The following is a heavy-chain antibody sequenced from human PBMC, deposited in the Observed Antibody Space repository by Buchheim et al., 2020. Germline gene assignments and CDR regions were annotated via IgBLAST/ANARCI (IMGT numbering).Heavy chain of an antibody. CDR1: GFTFTVYG. Sequence: QVQLVESGGGVEQPGRSLRLSCAASGFTFTVYGMHWVRQAPGKGLEWVALIWHDGSNKYYADSVKGRFTISRDNSKNSLYLQMNSLRAEDTAVYYCAKLYSSGWYDVWGQGTT. CDR3: AKLYSSGWYDV. V-gene: IGHV3-33*06. CDR2: IWHDGSNK. J-gene: IGHJ6*02. D-gene: IGHD6-19*01.